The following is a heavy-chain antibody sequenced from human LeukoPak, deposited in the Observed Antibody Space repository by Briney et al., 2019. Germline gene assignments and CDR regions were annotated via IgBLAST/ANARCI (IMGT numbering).Heavy chain of an antibody. Sequence: GGSLRLSCAASGFTFDDYSMHWVRQGPGKGLEWVSVISWDGGSTSYADSVKGRFTISRDNSKNSLYLQMNSLRSEDNALYYCAKDRGGVDYWGQGTMVTVSS. CDR1: GFTFDDYS. CDR2: ISWDGGST. J-gene: IGHJ4*02. CDR3: AKDRGGVDY. V-gene: IGHV3-43*01. D-gene: IGHD3-16*01.